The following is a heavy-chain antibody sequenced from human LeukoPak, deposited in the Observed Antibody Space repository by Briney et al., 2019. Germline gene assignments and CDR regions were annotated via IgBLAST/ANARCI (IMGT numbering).Heavy chain of an antibody. J-gene: IGHJ5*02. Sequence: SETLSLTCTVSGYSISSGYYWGWIRQPPGKGLEWIRSIYHSGSTFYNPSLKSRVTISVDTSKNQFSLKLSSVTAADTAMFYCARGLGPGNWFDPWGQGTLVTVSS. D-gene: IGHD3-10*01. CDR1: GYSISSGYY. V-gene: IGHV4-38-2*02. CDR3: ARGLGPGNWFDP. CDR2: IYHSGST.